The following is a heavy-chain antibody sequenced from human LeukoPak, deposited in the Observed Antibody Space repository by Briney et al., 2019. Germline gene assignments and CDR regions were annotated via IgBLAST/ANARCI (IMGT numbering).Heavy chain of an antibody. Sequence: SEILSLTCAVYGGSFSGYYWSWIRQPPGKGLEWIGEINHSGSTNYNPSLKSRVTISVDTSKNQFSLKLSSVTAADTAVYYCARVSGEYWGQGTLVTVSS. CDR3: ARVSGEY. J-gene: IGHJ4*02. CDR1: GGSFSGYY. D-gene: IGHD1-26*01. V-gene: IGHV4-34*01. CDR2: INHSGST.